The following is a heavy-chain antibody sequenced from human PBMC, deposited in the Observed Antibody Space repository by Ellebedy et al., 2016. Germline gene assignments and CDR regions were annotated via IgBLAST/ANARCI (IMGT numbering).Heavy chain of an antibody. CDR3: AIGRDDDFWSGYYRADY. V-gene: IGHV3-23*01. CDR1: GFTFSSYA. CDR2: ISNSDTI. D-gene: IGHD3-3*01. J-gene: IGHJ4*02. Sequence: GESLKISCAASGFTFSSYALGWVRPAPGKGLEWVSYISNSDTIYYADSVKGRFTISRDKSKNTLYLQINSLRAEDAAVYYWAIGRDDDFWSGYYRADYWGQGTLVTVSS.